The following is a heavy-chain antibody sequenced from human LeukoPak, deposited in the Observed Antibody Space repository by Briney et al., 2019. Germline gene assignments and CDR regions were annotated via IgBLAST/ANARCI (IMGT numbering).Heavy chain of an antibody. J-gene: IGHJ6*02. CDR1: GVSISDYY. D-gene: IGHD3-22*01. CDR2: ISTTGST. Sequence: PSETLSLTCTVSGVSISDYYWSWIRQSAGKGLEWIGRISTTGSTYYNPSFQSRVTMSADPSKTLFFLRLRSVTAADTAVYYCARVHYYDSSGYYATPYYYYYGMDVWGQGTTVTVSS. CDR3: ARVHYYDSSGYYATPYYYYYGMDV. V-gene: IGHV4-4*07.